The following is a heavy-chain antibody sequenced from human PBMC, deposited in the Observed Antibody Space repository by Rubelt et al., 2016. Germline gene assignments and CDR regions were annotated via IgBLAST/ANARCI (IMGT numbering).Heavy chain of an antibody. CDR2: ISAYHGNP. Sequence: QVQLVQSGAEVKKPGASVKVSCKASGYTFTSYGISWVRQAPGQGLEWMGWISAYHGNPNYAQKLQGRVTRTTDTSTSTAYMERRSLRSDDTAVYYCARDPLPVRGVIMTPTHWGQGTLVTVSS. CDR3: ARDPLPVRGVIMTPTH. CDR1: GYTFTSYG. V-gene: IGHV1-18*01. D-gene: IGHD3-10*01. J-gene: IGHJ4*02.